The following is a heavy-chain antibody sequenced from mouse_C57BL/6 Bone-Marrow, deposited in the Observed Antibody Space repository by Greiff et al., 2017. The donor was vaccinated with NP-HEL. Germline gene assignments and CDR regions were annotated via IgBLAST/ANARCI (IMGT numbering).Heavy chain of an antibody. J-gene: IGHJ3*01. Sequence: QVQLKESGAELMKPGASVKLSCKATGYTFTGYWIEWVKQRPGHGLEWIGEILPGSGSTNYNEKFKGKATFTADISSNTAYMQLSSLTTEDSAIYYCARFPHYDYDGAWFAYWGQGTLVTVSA. CDR3: ARFPHYDYDGAWFAY. D-gene: IGHD2-4*01. V-gene: IGHV1-9*01. CDR2: ILPGSGST. CDR1: GYTFTGYW.